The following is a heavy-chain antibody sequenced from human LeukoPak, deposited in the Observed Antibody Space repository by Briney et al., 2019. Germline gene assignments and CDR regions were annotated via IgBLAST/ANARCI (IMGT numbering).Heavy chain of an antibody. CDR1: GGSISSYY. V-gene: IGHV4-59*12. CDR3: ARSHYGDYMGYYYMDV. Sequence: SETLSLTCTVSGGSISSYYWSWIRQPPGKGLEWIGYIYYSGSTNYNPSLKSRVTISVDTSKNQFSLKLSSVTAADTAVYYCARSHYGDYMGYYYMDVWGKGTTVTVSS. CDR2: IYYSGST. J-gene: IGHJ6*03. D-gene: IGHD4-17*01.